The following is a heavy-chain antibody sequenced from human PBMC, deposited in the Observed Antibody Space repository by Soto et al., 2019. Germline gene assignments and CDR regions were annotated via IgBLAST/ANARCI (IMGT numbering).Heavy chain of an antibody. CDR3: AKVPLWFGEPRNWFDP. D-gene: IGHD3-10*01. J-gene: IGHJ5*02. CDR1: GFTFSSYA. V-gene: IGHV3-23*01. Sequence: LRLSCAASGFTFSSYAMSWVRQAPGKGLEWVSAISGSGGSTYYADSVKGRFTISRDNSKNTLYLQMNSLRAEDTAVYYCAKVPLWFGEPRNWFDPWGQGTLVTVSS. CDR2: ISGSGGST.